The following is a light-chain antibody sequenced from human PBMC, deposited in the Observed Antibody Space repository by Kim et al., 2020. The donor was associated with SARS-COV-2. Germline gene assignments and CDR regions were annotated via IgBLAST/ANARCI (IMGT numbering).Light chain of an antibody. V-gene: IGKV1-12*01. CDR3: QHANSFPLT. Sequence: ASVGDSITITCRASHSINSRLAWYQQKPGNAPKLLIYSSSSLQTGVSSRFSASGSGTDFTLTISSLQPEDFATYYCQHANSFPLTFGGGTKVDIK. CDR2: SSS. CDR1: HSINSR. J-gene: IGKJ4*01.